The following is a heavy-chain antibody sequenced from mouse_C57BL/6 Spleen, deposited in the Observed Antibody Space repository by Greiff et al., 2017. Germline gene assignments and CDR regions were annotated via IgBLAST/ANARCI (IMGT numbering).Heavy chain of an antibody. V-gene: IGHV14-1*01. CDR3: TTMGYYGSSWYFEV. J-gene: IGHJ1*03. Sequence: EVQLQQSGAELVRPGASVKLSCTASGFNIKDYYMHWVKQRPEQGLEWIGRIDPEDGDTEYAPKFQGKATMTADTSSNTAYLQLSSLTSEDTAVYYCTTMGYYGSSWYFEVWGTGTTVTVSS. D-gene: IGHD1-1*01. CDR2: IDPEDGDT. CDR1: GFNIKDYY.